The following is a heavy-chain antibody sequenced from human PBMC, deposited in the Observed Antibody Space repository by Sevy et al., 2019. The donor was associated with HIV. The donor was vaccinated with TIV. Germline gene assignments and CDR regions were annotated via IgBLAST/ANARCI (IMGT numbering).Heavy chain of an antibody. CDR2: ISHDGKNE. CDR1: GFSFSYYC. J-gene: IGHJ6*02. V-gene: IGHV3-30*03. CDR3: ATAYSGSYSHSYLYAPDV. Sequence: GGSLRLSCIGSGFSFSYYCIHWVRQSPGKGLDWVALISHDGKNEYYADSVKGRFTISRDNSKNTVYLEMNSLRNEDTAIYFCATAYSGSYSHSYLYAPDVWGQGTTVTVSS. D-gene: IGHD1-26*01.